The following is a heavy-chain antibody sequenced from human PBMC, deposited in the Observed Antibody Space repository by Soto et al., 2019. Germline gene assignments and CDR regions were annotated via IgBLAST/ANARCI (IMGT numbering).Heavy chain of an antibody. CDR2: ISYDGSNK. J-gene: IGHJ4*02. CDR1: GFTFSTFA. D-gene: IGHD3-16*01. CDR3: ASWGSMPGDY. Sequence: QMQLVESGGGVVQPGWSLRLSCAASGFTFSTFAMNWVRQAPGKGLEWVSVISYDGSNKYYADSVKGRFTISRDNSKNTLYLQMNSLRTEDTAVYYCASWGSMPGDYWGQGTLVTVSS. V-gene: IGHV3-30-3*01.